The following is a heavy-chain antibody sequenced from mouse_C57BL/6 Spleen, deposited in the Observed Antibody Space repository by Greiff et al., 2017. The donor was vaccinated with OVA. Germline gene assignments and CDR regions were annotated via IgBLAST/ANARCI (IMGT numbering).Heavy chain of an antibody. V-gene: IGHV5-17*01. J-gene: IGHJ2*01. D-gene: IGHD2-4*01. CDR2: ISSGSSTI. CDR1: GFTFSDYG. Sequence: DVQLVESGGGLVKPGGSLKLSCAASGFTFSDYGMHWVRQAPEKGLEWVAYISSGSSTIYYADTVKGRFTISRDNAKNTLFLQMTSLRSEDTAMYYCARGYYDYDGDFDYWGQGTTLTVSS. CDR3: ARGYYDYDGDFDY.